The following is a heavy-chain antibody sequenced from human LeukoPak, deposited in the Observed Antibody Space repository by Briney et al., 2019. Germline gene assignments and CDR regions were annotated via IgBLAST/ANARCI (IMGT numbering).Heavy chain of an antibody. J-gene: IGHJ4*02. CDR3: ARASCSGGHCTYFDY. D-gene: IGHD2-15*01. CDR1: GYTFTGYY. Sequence: GASVKVSCKASGYTFTGYYINWVRQAPGQGLEWMGWIDPDSGGTSYAQKFQGRVTMTRDTSISTTYMELSRLQSDDTAVYYCARASCSGGHCTYFDYWGQGALVTVSS. CDR2: IDPDSGGT. V-gene: IGHV1-2*02.